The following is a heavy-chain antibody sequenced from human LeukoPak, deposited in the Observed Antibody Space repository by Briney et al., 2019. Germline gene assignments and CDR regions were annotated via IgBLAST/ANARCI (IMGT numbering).Heavy chain of an antibody. CDR2: IYTSGST. Sequence: SETLSLTCTVSGGSIGSYYWSWIRQPAGKGLEWIGRIYTSGSTNYNPSLKSRVTMSVDTSKNQFSLKLSSVTAADTAVYYCARDFSGYSSSWYGEHFDYWGQGTLVTVSS. CDR3: ARDFSGYSSSWYGEHFDY. J-gene: IGHJ4*02. V-gene: IGHV4-4*07. D-gene: IGHD6-13*01. CDR1: GGSIGSYY.